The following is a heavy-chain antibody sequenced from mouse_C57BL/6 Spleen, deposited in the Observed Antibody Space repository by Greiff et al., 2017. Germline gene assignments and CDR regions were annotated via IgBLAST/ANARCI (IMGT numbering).Heavy chain of an antibody. CDR2: ISSGSSTI. CDR1: GFTFSDYG. D-gene: IGHD1-1*01. Sequence: EVKLMESGGGLVKPGGSLKLSCAASGFTFSDYGMHWVRQAPEKGLEWVAYISSGSSTIYYADTVKGRFTISRDNAKNTLFLQMTSLRSEDTAMYYCARLDIITTVVDYWGQGTTLTVSS. J-gene: IGHJ2*01. CDR3: ARLDIITTVVDY. V-gene: IGHV5-17*01.